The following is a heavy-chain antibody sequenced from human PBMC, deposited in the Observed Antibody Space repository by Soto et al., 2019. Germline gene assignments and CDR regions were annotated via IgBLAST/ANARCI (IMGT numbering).Heavy chain of an antibody. CDR3: AKYSELPYEAYLQQ. D-gene: IGHD1-7*01. J-gene: IGHJ1*01. CDR2: ISSNGGRT. V-gene: IGHV3-23*01. Sequence: GGSLRLSCAASGFTFSVYAMSWVRQAPGKGLEWVSAISSNGGRTFYADSLRGRFTISSDNSKSALYLQMNNLRAEDTAIYYCAKYSELPYEAYLQQWGQGTLVTVSS. CDR1: GFTFSVYA.